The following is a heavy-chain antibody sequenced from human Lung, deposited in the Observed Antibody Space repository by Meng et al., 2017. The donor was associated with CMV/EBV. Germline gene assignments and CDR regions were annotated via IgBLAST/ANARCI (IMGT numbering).Heavy chain of an antibody. CDR2: IYYSGST. D-gene: IGHD3-10*01. CDR3: ASGKYYYGSGSYYNYYYYGMDV. J-gene: IGHJ6*02. V-gene: IGHV4-59*01. Sequence: GSLRLSCTVSGGSISSYYWSWIRQPPGKGLEWIGYIYYSGSTNYNPSLKSRVTISVDTSKNQFSLKLCSVTAADTAVYYCASGKYYYGSGSYYNYYYYGMDVWGQGTTVTVSS. CDR1: GGSISSYY.